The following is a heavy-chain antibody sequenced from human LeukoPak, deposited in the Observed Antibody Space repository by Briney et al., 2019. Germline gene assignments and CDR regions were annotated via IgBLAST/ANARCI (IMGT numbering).Heavy chain of an antibody. Sequence: ASVKVSCKASGYTFTNYDINRVRQATGQGLEWMGYMKPSNGNTGYAQKFQGRVTMTRNTSISTAYMELSSLRSEDTAVYYCATELRWKDHWGQGTLVTVSS. J-gene: IGHJ4*02. V-gene: IGHV1-8*01. CDR2: MKPSNGNT. D-gene: IGHD4-23*01. CDR1: GYTFTNYD. CDR3: ATELRWKDH.